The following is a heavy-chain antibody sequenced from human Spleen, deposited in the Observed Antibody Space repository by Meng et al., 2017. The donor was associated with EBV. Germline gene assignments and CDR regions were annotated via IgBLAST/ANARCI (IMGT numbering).Heavy chain of an antibody. CDR2: IVSSSSYI. CDR3: ARDEATWGDFEY. J-gene: IGHJ4*02. D-gene: IGHD3-16*01. V-gene: IGHV3-21*01. CDR1: GFTFSSYS. Sequence: GELVEAGGGLVKPGGSLGLSCAAYGFTFSSYSMSWVRQAPGKGLEWVSSIVSSSSYIDYADSLKGRFTISRDNAKNSLYLQMNSLGAEDTAVYYCARDEATWGDFEYWGQGTLVTVSS.